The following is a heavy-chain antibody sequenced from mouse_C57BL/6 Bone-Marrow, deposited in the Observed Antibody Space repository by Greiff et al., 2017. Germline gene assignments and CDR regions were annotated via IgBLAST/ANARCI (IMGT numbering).Heavy chain of an antibody. CDR2: IDPSDSYT. D-gene: IGHD2-12*01. Sequence: QVQLQQPGAELVMPGASVKLSCKASGYTFTSYWMHWVKQRPGQGLEWIGEIDPSDSYTNYNQKLKGKSTLTVDKSSSTAYMQLSSLTSEDSAVYYCARERYSGDFDYWGQGTTLTVSS. V-gene: IGHV1-69*01. CDR3: ARERYSGDFDY. CDR1: GYTFTSYW. J-gene: IGHJ2*01.